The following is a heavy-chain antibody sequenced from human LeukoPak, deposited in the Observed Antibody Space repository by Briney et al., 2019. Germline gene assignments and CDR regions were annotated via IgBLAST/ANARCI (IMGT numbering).Heavy chain of an antibody. J-gene: IGHJ4*02. CDR2: INPNSGGT. D-gene: IGHD3-3*01. CDR3: ARGRRITIFGVVIPRYGGHFDY. CDR1: GYTFTGYY. V-gene: IGHV1-2*02. Sequence: ASVKVSCKASGYTFTGYYMHWVRQAPGQGLEWMGWINPNSGGTNYAQKFQGRVTITTDESTSTAYMELSSLRSEDTAVYYCARGRRITIFGVVIPRYGGHFDYWGQGTLVTVSS.